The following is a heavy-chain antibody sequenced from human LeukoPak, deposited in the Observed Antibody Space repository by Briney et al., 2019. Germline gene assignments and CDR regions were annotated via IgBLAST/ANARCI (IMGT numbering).Heavy chain of an antibody. D-gene: IGHD4-23*01. Sequence: GESLKISCKGSGYSFTSYWIDWVRQMPGKGLEWMGNIYPGDSDTRYSPSFQGQVTISADKSINTAYLQWSSLKASDTAMYYCARHVDYGGNSGSGWFDPWGQGTLVTVSS. CDR2: IYPGDSDT. CDR1: GYSFTSYW. CDR3: ARHVDYGGNSGSGWFDP. J-gene: IGHJ5*02. V-gene: IGHV5-51*01.